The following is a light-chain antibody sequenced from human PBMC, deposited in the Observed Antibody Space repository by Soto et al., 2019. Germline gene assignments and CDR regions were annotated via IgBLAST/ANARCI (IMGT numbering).Light chain of an antibody. CDR1: SSDVGGYNY. V-gene: IGLV2-14*03. CDR3: SSYTSSDTYV. CDR2: SVS. Sequence: QSVLTQPASVSGSPGQSITISCTGTSSDVGGYNYVSWYQHHPGKAPKLMISSVSSRPSGVFYRFSGSKSGNTASLTISGLQPEDEADYYCSSYTSSDTYVFGTGTKVTVL. J-gene: IGLJ1*01.